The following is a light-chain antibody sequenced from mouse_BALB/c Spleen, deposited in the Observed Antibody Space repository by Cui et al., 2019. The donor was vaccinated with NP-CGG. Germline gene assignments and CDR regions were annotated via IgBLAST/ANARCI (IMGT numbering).Light chain of an antibody. CDR2: GTK. J-gene: IGLJ1*01. CDR3: ALWYSNHWV. CDR1: TRAVTTSNY. V-gene: IGLV1*01. Sequence: QAVVTQESALTTSPGETVTLTCRSSTRAVTTSNYANWVQEKPDHLFTGLIGGTKSRAPGVPARFSGSLIGDKAALTITGAQTEDEAIYFCALWYSNHWVFGGGTKLTVL.